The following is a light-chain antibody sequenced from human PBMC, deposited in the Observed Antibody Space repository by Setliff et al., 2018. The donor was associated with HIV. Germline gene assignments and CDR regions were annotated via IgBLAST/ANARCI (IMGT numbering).Light chain of an antibody. CDR2: DDS. J-gene: IGLJ3*02. CDR1: DIGTKT. V-gene: IGLV3-21*03. Sequence: YELTQPPSVSVAPGKTAKITCGGDDIGTKTVHWYQQKPGQAPVVVVFDDSDRPSGIPERFSGSNSGNTPTLTISRVEAGDEADYYCQVWDRSSSHVAFGGGTKVTVL. CDR3: QVWDRSSSHVA.